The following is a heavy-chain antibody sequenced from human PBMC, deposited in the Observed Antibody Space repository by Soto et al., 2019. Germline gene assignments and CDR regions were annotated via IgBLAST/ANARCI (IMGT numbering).Heavy chain of an antibody. J-gene: IGHJ4*02. CDR1: GGSIRSDTW. V-gene: IGHV4-59*01. D-gene: IGHD5-12*01. CDR3: AGLGDGYNRHFDY. Sequence: SETLSLTCAVSGGSIRSDTWWSWIRQPPGKGLEWIGYIYYSGSTNYNPSLKSRVTISVDTSKNQFSLKLSSVTAADTAVYYCAGLGDGYNRHFDYWGQGTLVTVSS. CDR2: IYYSGST.